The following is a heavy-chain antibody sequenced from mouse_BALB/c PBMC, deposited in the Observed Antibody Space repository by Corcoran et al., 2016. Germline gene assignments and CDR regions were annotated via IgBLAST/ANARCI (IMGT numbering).Heavy chain of an antibody. Sequence: QIQLVQSGPELKKAGATVTISCTASEYTFTNYGMHWVKQAPGKGLKWMGWINTYTGEPTYADDFKGRFAFSLETSASTAYLQINNLKNEDMATYFCARGDSSNFDYWGQGTTLTVSS. CDR3: ARGDSSNFDY. J-gene: IGHJ2*01. V-gene: IGHV9-1*02. D-gene: IGHD3-3*01. CDR1: EYTFTNYG. CDR2: INTYTGEP.